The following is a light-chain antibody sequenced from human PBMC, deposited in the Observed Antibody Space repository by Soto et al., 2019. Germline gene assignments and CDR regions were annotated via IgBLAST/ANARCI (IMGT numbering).Light chain of an antibody. CDR1: SSDVGSYYL. CDR3: CSYTSSKTVI. Sequence: QSALTQPASVSGSPGQSITISCTGTSSDVGSYYLVSWYQQYPGKAPKLMIYEGTKRPSGVSNRFSGSKSGNTASLTISGLPRDEEADYHCCSYTSSKTVIFGGGTKPHRP. J-gene: IGLJ2*01. V-gene: IGLV2-23*01. CDR2: EGT.